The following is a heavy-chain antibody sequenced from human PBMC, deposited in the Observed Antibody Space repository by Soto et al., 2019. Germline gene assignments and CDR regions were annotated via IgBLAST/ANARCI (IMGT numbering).Heavy chain of an antibody. CDR1: GFTFSSYG. Sequence: QVQLVESGGGVVQPGRSLRLSCAASGFTFSSYGMHWVRQAPGKGLEWVAVISYDGSNKYYADSVKGRFTISRDNSKNTLYLQMNSLRAEDTAVYYCAKNLKDYGGNYFDYWGQGTLVTVSS. CDR3: AKNLKDYGGNYFDY. J-gene: IGHJ4*02. V-gene: IGHV3-30*18. CDR2: ISYDGSNK. D-gene: IGHD4-17*01.